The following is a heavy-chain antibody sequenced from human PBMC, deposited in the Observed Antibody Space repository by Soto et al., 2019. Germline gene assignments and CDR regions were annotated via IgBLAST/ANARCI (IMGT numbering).Heavy chain of an antibody. V-gene: IGHV3-23*01. CDR3: AKEILSGPNDY. CDR2: ISGSGGST. Sequence: GGSLRLSCPASGFTFSVYAMTWVRQAPGKGLEWVSAISGSGGSTYYADSVKGRFTISRDNSKNTLYLQMNSLRAEDTAVYYCAKEILSGPNDYWGRGTLVTVSS. CDR1: GFTFSVYA. D-gene: IGHD5-12*01. J-gene: IGHJ4*02.